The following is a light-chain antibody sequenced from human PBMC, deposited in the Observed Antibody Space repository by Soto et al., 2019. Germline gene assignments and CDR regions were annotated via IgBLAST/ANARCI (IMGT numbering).Light chain of an antibody. CDR2: EVT. J-gene: IGLJ2*01. V-gene: IGLV2-23*02. CDR3: CSYAGTTTWV. Sequence: QSALTQPASVSGSPGQSITISCTGTSRDVGGHNFVSWYQQRPGKAPKLMIFEVTKRPSGVSSRFSASKSGNTASLTISGVQAEDEADYYCCSYAGTTTWVFGGGTQLTVL. CDR1: SRDVGGHNF.